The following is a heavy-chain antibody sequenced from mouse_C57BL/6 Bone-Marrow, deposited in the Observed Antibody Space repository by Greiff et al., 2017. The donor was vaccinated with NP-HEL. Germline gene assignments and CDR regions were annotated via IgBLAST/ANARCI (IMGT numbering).Heavy chain of an antibody. D-gene: IGHD2-4*01. CDR2: IWWDDDK. CDR3: ARIEGAYSYDYDWYFDV. CDR1: GFSLSTFGMG. J-gene: IGHJ1*03. V-gene: IGHV8-8*01. Sequence: QVTLKESGPGILQPSQTLSLTCSFSGFSLSTFGMGVGWISQPSGQGLEWLAHIWWDDDKYYNPALKSRLTISKDTSRNHVFLKIANVDTAYTATYYGARIEGAYSYDYDWYFDVWGTGTTVTVSS.